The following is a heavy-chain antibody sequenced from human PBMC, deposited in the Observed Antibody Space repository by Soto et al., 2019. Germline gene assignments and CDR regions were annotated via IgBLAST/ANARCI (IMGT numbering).Heavy chain of an antibody. CDR1: GGTFSSYA. D-gene: IGHD3-22*01. J-gene: IGHJ4*02. CDR3: ASYIYYDSSGPFDY. V-gene: IGHV1-69*01. CDR2: IIPIFGTA. Sequence: QVQLVQSGAEVKKPGSSVKVSCKASGGTFSSYAISWVRQAPGQGREWMGGIIPIFGTANYAQKFQGRVTITADESTSTAYMEPSSLRSEDTAVYYCASYIYYDSSGPFDYWGQGTLVTVSS.